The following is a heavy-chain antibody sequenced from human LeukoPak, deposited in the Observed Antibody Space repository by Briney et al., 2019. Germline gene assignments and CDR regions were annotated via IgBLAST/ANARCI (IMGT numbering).Heavy chain of an antibody. CDR1: GGSISSDY. J-gene: IGHJ4*02. Sequence: SETLSLTCTVSGGSISSDYWSWIRQPPGKGLECIGYIYYSGSTNYNPSLKSRVTISVDTSKNQFSLKLSSVTAADTAVYYCARHWGPGTYYFDYWGQGTLVTVSS. V-gene: IGHV4-59*08. CDR3: ARHWGPGTYYFDY. D-gene: IGHD3-16*01. CDR2: IYYSGST.